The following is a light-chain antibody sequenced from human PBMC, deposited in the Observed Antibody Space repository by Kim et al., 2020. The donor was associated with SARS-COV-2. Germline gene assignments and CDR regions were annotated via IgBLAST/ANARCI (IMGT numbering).Light chain of an antibody. J-gene: IGLJ1*01. CDR3: QVWDSSSDSYV. Sequence: SYELTQPPSVSVAPGKTARITCGGNNIGSKSVHWYQQKPGQAPVLVIYYDSDRPSGIPERFSGSNSGNTATLTISRVEAGDEAYYYCQVWDSSSDSYVFGTGTKVTVL. CDR1: NIGSKS. V-gene: IGLV3-21*04. CDR2: YDS.